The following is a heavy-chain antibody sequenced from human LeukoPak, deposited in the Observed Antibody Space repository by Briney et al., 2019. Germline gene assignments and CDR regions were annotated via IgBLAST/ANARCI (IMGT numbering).Heavy chain of an antibody. J-gene: IGHJ5*02. CDR3: ARSITMVRGVIRWFDP. Sequence: GESLEISCKGSGYSFTSYWIGWVRQMPGKGLEWMGIIYPGDSDTRYSPPFQGQVTISADKSISTAHLQWSSLKASDTAMYYCARSITMVRGVIRWFDPWGQGTLVTVSS. V-gene: IGHV5-51*01. CDR1: GYSFTSYW. D-gene: IGHD3-10*01. CDR2: IYPGDSDT.